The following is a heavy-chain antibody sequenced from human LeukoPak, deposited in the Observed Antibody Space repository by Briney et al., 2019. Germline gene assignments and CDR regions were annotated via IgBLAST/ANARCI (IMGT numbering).Heavy chain of an antibody. Sequence: PGGSLRLSCAASGFTVSSNYMSWVRQAPGKGLEWVSFIYSGGSTYYADSVKGRSTISRHNSKNTLYLQMNSLRAEDTAVYYCARDAYYYGSGSDLGMDVWGQGTTVTVSS. V-gene: IGHV3-53*04. CDR3: ARDAYYYGSGSDLGMDV. J-gene: IGHJ6*02. D-gene: IGHD3-10*01. CDR1: GFTVSSNY. CDR2: IYSGGST.